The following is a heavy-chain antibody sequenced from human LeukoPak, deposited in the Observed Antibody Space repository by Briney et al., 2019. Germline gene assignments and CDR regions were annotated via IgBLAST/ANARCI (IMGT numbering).Heavy chain of an antibody. D-gene: IGHD3-22*01. J-gene: IGHJ4*02. CDR3: ARGVDSSGYYYVALGY. V-gene: IGHV7-4-1*02. Sequence: ASVKVSCKASGYTFTSYAMNWVRQAPGQGLEWMGWINTNTGNPTYAQGFTGRFVFSLDTSVSTAYLQISSLKAEDTAVYYCARGVDSSGYYYVALGYWGQGTLVTVSS. CDR2: INTNTGNP. CDR1: GYTFTSYA.